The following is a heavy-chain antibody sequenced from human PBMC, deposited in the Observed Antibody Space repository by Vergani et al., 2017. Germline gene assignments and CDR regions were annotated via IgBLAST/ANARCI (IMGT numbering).Heavy chain of an antibody. V-gene: IGHV3-48*01. D-gene: IGHD5-24*01. CDR1: GFTFSSYS. J-gene: IGHJ4*02. CDR3: GRGSDNYN. Sequence: EVQLVESGGGLVQRGGSLRLSCAASGFTFSSYSMNWVRQAPGKGLEWVSYISSSSSPIYYADSVQGRFTISRDNAKNSLYLQMNSLRAEDTAVYYCGRGSDNYNWGQGTLVTVSS. CDR2: ISSSSSPI.